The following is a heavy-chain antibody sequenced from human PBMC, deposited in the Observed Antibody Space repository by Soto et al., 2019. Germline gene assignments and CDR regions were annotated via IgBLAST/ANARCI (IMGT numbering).Heavy chain of an antibody. J-gene: IGHJ4*02. Sequence: SETLSLTCTVSGGSISSGDYYWSWIRQPPGKGLEWIGYIYYSGSTYYNPSLKSRVTISVDTSKNQFSLKLSSVTAADTAVYYCARVPTFGGVRFDYWGQGTLVTVSS. CDR1: GGSISSGDYY. CDR3: ARVPTFGGVRFDY. D-gene: IGHD3-16*01. CDR2: IYYSGST. V-gene: IGHV4-30-4*01.